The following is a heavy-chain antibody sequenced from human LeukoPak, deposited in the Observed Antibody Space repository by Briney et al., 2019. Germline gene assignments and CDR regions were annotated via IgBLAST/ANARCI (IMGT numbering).Heavy chain of an antibody. D-gene: IGHD6-19*01. CDR2: TYSDGST. Sequence: SETLSLTCTVSGGSLSGFYWSWIRQSPRLGLEWIGLTYSDGSTMYNPSLTSRVTISVDTSKNQISLRLTSVTAADTAIYYCARYVVAVPGSDNWFDPWGQGTLVTVSS. V-gene: IGHV4-59*01. CDR1: GGSLSGFY. CDR3: ARYVVAVPGSDNWFDP. J-gene: IGHJ5*02.